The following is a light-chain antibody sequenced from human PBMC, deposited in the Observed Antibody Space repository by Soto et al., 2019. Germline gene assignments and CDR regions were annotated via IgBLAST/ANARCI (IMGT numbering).Light chain of an antibody. Sequence: DIQMTQAPSSVSASVGDRVTITCRASPGISSWLAWYQQKPGKAPKLLIYAASSLQSGDPSRFSGKASVTDFTLTISSLQPEDFATYYCQPANSFPLTFGGGTKVAIK. V-gene: IGKV1-12*01. J-gene: IGKJ4*01. CDR2: AAS. CDR3: QPANSFPLT. CDR1: PGISSW.